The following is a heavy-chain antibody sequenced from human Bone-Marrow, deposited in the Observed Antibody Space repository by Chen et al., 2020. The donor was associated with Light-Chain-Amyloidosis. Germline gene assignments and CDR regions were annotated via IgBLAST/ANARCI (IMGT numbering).Heavy chain of an antibody. D-gene: IGHD6-19*01. CDR2: TYYRSQWYY. J-gene: IGHJ5*02. CDR3: TRMPSRHSSGWFENWFDP. CDR1: GDSVSSNSAA. Sequence: QVQLQQSGPGLVTPSQTLSPTFAISGDSVSSNSAAWNWIRQSPSRGLEWLGRTYYRSQWYYDYAMSVKVRIIINPDTSKNQFSLQLKSVTPEDTAVYYCTRMPSRHSSGWFENWFDPWGQGTLVTVSS. V-gene: IGHV6-1*01.